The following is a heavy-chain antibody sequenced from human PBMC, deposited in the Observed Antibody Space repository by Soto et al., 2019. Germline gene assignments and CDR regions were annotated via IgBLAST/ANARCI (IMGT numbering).Heavy chain of an antibody. J-gene: IGHJ4*02. CDR2: IYYGGST. D-gene: IGHD7-27*01. CDR1: GDSVSTDY. Sequence: SETLSLTCTVSGDSVSTDYWSWFRQSTGKGLEWIGFIYYGGSTNYNPSLKSRVTISVDTPKNQFSLKLSSVTAADTAVYYCAKNWNWGSLVHWGQGTLVTVS. V-gene: IGHV4-59*08. CDR3: AKNWNWGSLVH.